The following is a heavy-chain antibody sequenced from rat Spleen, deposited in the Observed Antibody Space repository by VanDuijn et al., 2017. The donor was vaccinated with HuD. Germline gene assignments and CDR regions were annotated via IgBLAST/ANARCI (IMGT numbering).Heavy chain of an antibody. CDR1: GFTFSDYN. D-gene: IGHD1-12*02. J-gene: IGHJ4*01. V-gene: IGHV5S23*01. Sequence: EVQLVESGGGLVQPGRSLKVSCAASGFTFSDYNMAWVRQAPTKGLEWVASISPSGATTNYRDSVKGRLTISRDNGKNTVYLQMDSLRSEDTATYYCATDGYYDGRYYSVYAMDAWGQGASVTVSS. CDR3: ATDGYYDGRYYSVYAMDA. CDR2: ISPSGATT.